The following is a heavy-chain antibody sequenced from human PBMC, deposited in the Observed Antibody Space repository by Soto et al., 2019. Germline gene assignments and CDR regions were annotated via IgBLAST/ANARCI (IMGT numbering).Heavy chain of an antibody. CDR2: IIPILGIA. J-gene: IGHJ3*02. V-gene: IGHV1-69*04. CDR1: GGTFSSYT. Sequence: SVKVSCKASGGTFSSYTISWVRQAPGQGLEWMGRIIPILGIANYAQKFQGRVTITADKSTSTAYMELSSLRSEDTAVYYCAREARPYSSGWPPDAFDIWGQGTMVTVSS. CDR3: AREARPYSSGWPPDAFDI. D-gene: IGHD6-19*01.